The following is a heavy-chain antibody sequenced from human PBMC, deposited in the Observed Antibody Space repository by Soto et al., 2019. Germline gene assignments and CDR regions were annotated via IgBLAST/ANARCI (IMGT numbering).Heavy chain of an antibody. V-gene: IGHV3-64D*08. CDR3: VKGDGRDADLFDY. J-gene: IGHJ4*02. Sequence: GGSLRLSCSASGFTFSSYAMHWVRQAPGKGLEYVSAISSNGGSTYYADSVKGRFTISRDNSKNTLYLQMSSLRAEDTAVYYCVKGDGRDADLFDYWGQGTLVTVSS. CDR1: GFTFSSYA. D-gene: IGHD3-3*01. CDR2: ISSNGGST.